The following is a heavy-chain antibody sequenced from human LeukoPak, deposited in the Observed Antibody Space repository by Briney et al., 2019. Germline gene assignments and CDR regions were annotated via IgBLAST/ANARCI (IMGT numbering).Heavy chain of an antibody. CDR1: GYTFTSYG. Sequence: ASVKVSCKASGYTFTSYGISWVRQAPGQGLEWMGWISAYNGNTNYAQKLQGRVTMTTDTSTSTAYMELRSLRSDDTAVYYCARDRIQESYSYDSSGSRPFDYWGQGTLVTVSS. V-gene: IGHV1-18*01. D-gene: IGHD3-22*01. CDR3: ARDRIQESYSYDSSGSRPFDY. CDR2: ISAYNGNT. J-gene: IGHJ4*02.